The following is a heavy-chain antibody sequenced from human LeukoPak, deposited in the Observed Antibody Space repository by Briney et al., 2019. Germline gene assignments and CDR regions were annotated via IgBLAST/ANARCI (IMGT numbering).Heavy chain of an antibody. J-gene: IGHJ3*02. CDR2: IYHSGST. CDR1: GYSISSGYY. CDR3: ARVPWELRGGDAFDI. Sequence: SETLSLTCTVSGYSISSGYYWGWIRQPPGKGLEWIGSIYHSGSTYYNPSLKSRVTISVDTPKNQFSLKLSSVTAADTAVYYCARVPWELRGGDAFDIWGQGTMVTVSS. V-gene: IGHV4-38-2*02. D-gene: IGHD1-26*01.